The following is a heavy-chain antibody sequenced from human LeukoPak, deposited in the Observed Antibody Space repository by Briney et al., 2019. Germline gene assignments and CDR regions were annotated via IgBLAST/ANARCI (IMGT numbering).Heavy chain of an antibody. CDR2: INPNSGGT. CDR1: GYTFTGYY. J-gene: IGHJ4*02. D-gene: IGHD1-26*01. CDR3: ARSSGSSTGHFDY. V-gene: IGHV1-2*02. Sequence: ASVKVSCKASGYTFTGYYMHWVRQAPAQGLEWMGWINPNSGGTNYAQKFQDRVTMTRDTSIDTAYMELSRLRSDDTAVYYCARSSGSSTGHFDYWGQGALVTVSS.